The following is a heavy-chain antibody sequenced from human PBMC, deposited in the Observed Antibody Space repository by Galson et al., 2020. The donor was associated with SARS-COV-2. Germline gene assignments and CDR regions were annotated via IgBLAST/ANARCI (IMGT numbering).Heavy chain of an antibody. J-gene: IGHJ5*02. Sequence: ASVQVSCKVSGYTLTELSMHWVRQAPGKGLEWMGGFDPEDGETIYAQKFQGRVTMTEDTSTDTAYMELSRLRSEDTAVYYCATTPVVVVAGWFGPWGQGNPVTVSS. CDR2: FDPEDGET. V-gene: IGHV1-24*01. CDR3: ATTPVVVVAGWFGP. CDR1: GYTLTELS. D-gene: IGHD2-15*01.